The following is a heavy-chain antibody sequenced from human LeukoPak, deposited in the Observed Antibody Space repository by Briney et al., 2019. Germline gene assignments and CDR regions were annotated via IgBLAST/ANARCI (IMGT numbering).Heavy chain of an antibody. CDR1: GFTFSSYA. CDR3: ARGGDAGRYWFFDL. V-gene: IGHV3-21*01. Sequence: GGSLRLSCAASGFTFSSYAMNWVRQAPGKGLEWVSSISRTSNYIYYADSVKGRFSVSRDNSKSSLYLQMNSLTAEDTAIYYCARGGDAGRYWFFDLWGRGILVIVSS. J-gene: IGHJ2*01. D-gene: IGHD2-21*01. CDR2: ISRTSNYI.